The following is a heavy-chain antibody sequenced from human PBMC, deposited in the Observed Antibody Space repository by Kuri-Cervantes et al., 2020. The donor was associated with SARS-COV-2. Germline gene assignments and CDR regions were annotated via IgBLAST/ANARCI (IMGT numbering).Heavy chain of an antibody. D-gene: IGHD5-12*01. CDR3: ARDPDSGYDYASAFDY. CDR2: ISYDGSNK. V-gene: IGHV3-30*04. CDR1: GFTFSSYA. Sequence: GESLKISFAASGFTFSSYAMHWVRQAPGKGLEWVAVISYDGSNKYYADSVKGRFTISRDNSKNTLYLQMNSLRAEDTAVYYCARDPDSGYDYASAFDYWGQGTLVTVSS. J-gene: IGHJ4*02.